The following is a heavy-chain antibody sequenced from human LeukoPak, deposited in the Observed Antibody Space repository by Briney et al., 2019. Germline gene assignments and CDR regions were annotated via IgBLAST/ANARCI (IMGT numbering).Heavy chain of an antibody. CDR2: IYYSGST. J-gene: IGHJ4*02. CDR3: AREGPNARLDY. D-gene: IGHD2-8*01. V-gene: IGHV4-59*01. Sequence: PSETLSLTCTVSGGSINNYYWSWIRQPPGKGLEWIGYIYYSGSTNYNPSLKSRVTISVDRSKNQFSLKVSSVTAPDTAVYYCAREGPNARLDYWGQGTLVTVSS. CDR1: GGSINNYY.